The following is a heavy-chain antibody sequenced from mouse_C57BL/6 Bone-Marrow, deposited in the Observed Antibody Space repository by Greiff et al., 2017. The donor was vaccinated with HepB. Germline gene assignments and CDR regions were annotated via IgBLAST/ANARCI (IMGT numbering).Heavy chain of an antibody. CDR3: ARGGGRYEYFDV. CDR1: GYTFTDYN. D-gene: IGHD1-1*01. J-gene: IGHJ1*03. V-gene: IGHV1-18*01. CDR2: INPNNGGT. Sequence: VQLQQSGPELVKPGASVKIPCKASGYTFTDYNMDWVKQSHGKSLEWIGDINPNNGGTIYNQKFKGKATLTVDKSSSTAYMELRSLTSEDTAVYYCARGGGRYEYFDVWGTGTTVTVSS.